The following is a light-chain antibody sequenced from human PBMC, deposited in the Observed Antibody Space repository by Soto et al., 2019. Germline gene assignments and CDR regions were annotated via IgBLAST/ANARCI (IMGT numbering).Light chain of an antibody. CDR1: QTVNIR. J-gene: IGKJ1*01. CDR3: HQRQSWPRT. V-gene: IGKV3-11*01. CDR2: LTS. Sequence: EIVLTQSPATLSSFPGERATLSCRASQTVNIRLAWYQHKPGQAPRLLIYLTSHRATGIPARFSGSGSGTDFTLTIISLEPEDFAVDYCHQRQSWPRTFGQGTKVEIK.